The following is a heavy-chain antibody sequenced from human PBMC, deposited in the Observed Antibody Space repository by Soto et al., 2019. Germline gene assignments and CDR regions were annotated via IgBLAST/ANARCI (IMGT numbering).Heavy chain of an antibody. CDR2: IGTPGDT. V-gene: IGHV3-13*01. D-gene: IGHD6-19*01. CDR1: GLTFISTD. Sequence: EVQLVESGGGLVQPGGSLRHSCEASGLTFISTDRNWARQAKEKVLEWVSAIGTPGDTYYPGSVKGRFTISRENAKNSLYLQMISLRAGDTAVYYCARWGVAGTTLHAFDIWGQGTMVTVSS. J-gene: IGHJ3*02. CDR3: ARWGVAGTTLHAFDI.